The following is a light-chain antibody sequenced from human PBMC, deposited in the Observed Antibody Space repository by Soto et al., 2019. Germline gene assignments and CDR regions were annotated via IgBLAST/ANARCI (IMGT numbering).Light chain of an antibody. CDR1: ESVSSY. CDR2: AAS. V-gene: IGKV3-11*01. CDR3: QQRNNWPPTYT. J-gene: IGKJ2*01. Sequence: EIVLTQSPATLSLSPGERATLSCRASESVSSYLAWYQLKPGQAPRLLIYAASHRATGVPVRFTGSAPGTDFTLTISSLEPEDFAIYYCQQRNNWPPTYTFGQGTKLEIK.